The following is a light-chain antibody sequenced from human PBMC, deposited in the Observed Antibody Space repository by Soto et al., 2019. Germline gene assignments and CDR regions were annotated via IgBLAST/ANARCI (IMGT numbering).Light chain of an antibody. CDR1: SSDVGGYNY. CDR3: SSYAGSKNSV. J-gene: IGLJ3*02. V-gene: IGLV2-8*01. Sequence: QSALTQPPSASGSPGQSVTISCTGTSSDVGGYNYVSWYQQHPDKAPKLMIYEVSKRPSGVPDRFSGSKSGNTASLTVSGLHAEDEADYYCSSYAGSKNSVFGGRTKLTVL. CDR2: EVS.